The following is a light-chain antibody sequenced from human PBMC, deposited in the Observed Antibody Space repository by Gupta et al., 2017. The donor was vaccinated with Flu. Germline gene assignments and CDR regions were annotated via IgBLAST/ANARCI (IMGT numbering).Light chain of an antibody. V-gene: IGLV1-51*01. CDR2: DNN. CDR3: GAWDSSLSVWV. CDR1: TSNIGNNY. J-gene: IGLJ3*02. Sequence: QSVLTQPPSVSAAPGQQVTFSCSGSTSNIGNNYVSWYQQLPGTAPKLLIYDNNQRPSGIPDRFSGSKSGTSATLGITGLQTGDEADYYCGAWDSSLSVWVFGGGTKVTVL.